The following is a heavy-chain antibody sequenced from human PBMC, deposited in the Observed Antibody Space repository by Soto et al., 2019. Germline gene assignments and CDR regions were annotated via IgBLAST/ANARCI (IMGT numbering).Heavy chain of an antibody. CDR3: ASSYFDWLLFQARFDY. CDR2: IYYSGST. CDR1: GGSISSSSYY. V-gene: IGHV4-39*01. J-gene: IGHJ4*02. D-gene: IGHD3-9*01. Sequence: PSETLSLTCTVSGGSISSSSYYWGWIRQPPGKGLEWIGSIYYSGSTYYNPSLKSRVTISVDTSKNQFSLKLSSVTAADTAVYYCASSYFDWLLFQARFDYWGQGTLVTVSS.